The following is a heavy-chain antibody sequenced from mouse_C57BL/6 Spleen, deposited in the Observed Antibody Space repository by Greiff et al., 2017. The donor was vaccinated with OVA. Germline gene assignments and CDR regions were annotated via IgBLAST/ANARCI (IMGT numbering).Heavy chain of an antibody. J-gene: IGHJ2*01. V-gene: IGHV1-26*01. CDR2: INPNNGGT. CDR3: AREAFGDY. Sequence: EVMLVESGPELVKPGASVKISCKASGYTFTDYYMNWVKQSHGKSLEWIGDINPNNGGTSYNQKFKGKATLTVDKSSSAAYMELSSLTSEDSAVYYCAREAFGDYWGQGTTLTVSS. CDR1: GYTFTDYY.